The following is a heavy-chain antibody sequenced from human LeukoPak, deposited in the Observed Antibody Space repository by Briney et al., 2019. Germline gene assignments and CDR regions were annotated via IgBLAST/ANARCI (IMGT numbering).Heavy chain of an antibody. CDR2: ISSSGSTI. J-gene: IGHJ6*04. V-gene: IGHV3-48*03. CDR1: GFTFSSYE. D-gene: IGHD3-10*02. CDR3: AGLGITMIGGV. Sequence: GGSLRRSCAASGFTFSSYEMNWVRQAPGKGLEWVSYISSSGSTIYYADSVKGRFTISRDNAKNSLYLQMNSLRAEDTAVYYCAGLGITMIGGVWGKGTTVTISS.